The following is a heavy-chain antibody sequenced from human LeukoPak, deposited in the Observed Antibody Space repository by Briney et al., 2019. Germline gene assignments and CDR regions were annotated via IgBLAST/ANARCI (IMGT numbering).Heavy chain of an antibody. J-gene: IGHJ5*02. Sequence: ASVKVSCKASCYTFTSYGISWVRQAPEQGLEWMGWISAYNGNTNYAQKLQGRVTMTTDTSTSTAYMELRSLRSDDTAVYYCARDRVYCSSTSCPLGFDPWGQGTLVTVSS. D-gene: IGHD2-2*01. CDR1: CYTFTSYG. CDR3: ARDRVYCSSTSCPLGFDP. V-gene: IGHV1-18*01. CDR2: ISAYNGNT.